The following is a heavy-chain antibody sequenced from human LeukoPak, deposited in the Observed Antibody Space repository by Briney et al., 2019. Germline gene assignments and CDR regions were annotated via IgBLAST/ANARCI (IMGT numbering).Heavy chain of an antibody. CDR1: GGSITFGSYY. CDR3: ARARVIPASFDD. J-gene: IGHJ4*02. D-gene: IGHD3-16*02. Sequence: PSETLSLTCTVSGGSITFGSYYWTWIRQPAGKGLEWIGRIYTSGRTFYNPSLKSRVTISMDTSMNQLSLRLNPLTAADTAVYYCARARVIPASFDDWGQGTLVTVSS. V-gene: IGHV4-61*02. CDR2: IYTSGRT.